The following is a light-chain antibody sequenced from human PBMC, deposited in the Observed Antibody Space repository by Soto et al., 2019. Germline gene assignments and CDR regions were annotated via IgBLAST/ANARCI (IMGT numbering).Light chain of an antibody. CDR2: GAS. J-gene: IGKJ1*01. CDR1: QSVSGTY. CDR3: QQFNNWPHT. Sequence: EIVLTQSPVTLSLSPGERATLSCRASQSVSGTYLAWYQQKPGRAPRLLIFGASNRAAGIPDRFSGSGSGTDFTLTISSLEPEDFAVYYCQQFNNWPHTFGQGTKVDIK. V-gene: IGKV3-20*01.